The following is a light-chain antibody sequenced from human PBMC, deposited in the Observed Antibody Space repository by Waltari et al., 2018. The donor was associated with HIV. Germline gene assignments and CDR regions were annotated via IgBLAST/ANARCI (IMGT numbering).Light chain of an antibody. CDR3: QQSYRSPRT. CDR2: AVS. J-gene: IGKJ1*01. CDR1: QSISPY. V-gene: IGKV1-39*01. Sequence: DIQMTQSPSSLSASVGDRVTLTCRTSQSISPYLYWYQHIPGKAPTLLIYAVSHLASGVPARFSGSGFGTDFTLTISSLQPEDFATYYCQQSYRSPRTFGQGTKVEIK.